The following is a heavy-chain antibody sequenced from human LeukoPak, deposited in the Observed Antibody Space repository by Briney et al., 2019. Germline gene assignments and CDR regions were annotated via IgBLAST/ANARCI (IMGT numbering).Heavy chain of an antibody. J-gene: IGHJ2*01. D-gene: IGHD3-10*01. Sequence: SETLSLTCTVSGGSIISYYWGSIRHRPGEGVGWSGYIYYSGSTTSNPSLISRVTISVGTSNSPSSLKLSSLTAADPAMYYCARRIFTHYYAAAGDRDFDLWGRGTLVTVSS. V-gene: IGHV4-59*08. CDR1: GGSIISYY. CDR3: ARRIFTHYYAAAGDRDFDL. CDR2: IYYSGST.